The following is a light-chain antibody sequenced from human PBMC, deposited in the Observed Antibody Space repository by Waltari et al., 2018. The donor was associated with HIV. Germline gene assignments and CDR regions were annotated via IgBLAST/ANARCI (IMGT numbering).Light chain of an antibody. CDR2: DVG. CDR3: CAYAGTYTYV. Sequence: QSALTQPRSVSGSPGQTVTISCTGTSSDVGGYDYVSWFQRHPDKAPKLIIYDVGQRPSGVPDRFSGSKSGNTAFLTVAGLQAEDEADYYCCAYAGTYTYVFGSGTEVTAL. CDR1: SSDVGGYDY. J-gene: IGLJ1*01. V-gene: IGLV2-11*01.